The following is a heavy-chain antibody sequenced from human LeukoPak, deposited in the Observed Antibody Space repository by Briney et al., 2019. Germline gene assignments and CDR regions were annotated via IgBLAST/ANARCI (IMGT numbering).Heavy chain of an antibody. V-gene: IGHV1-2*06. J-gene: IGHJ6*02. CDR1: GYTFTGYY. D-gene: IGHD2-2*02. CDR3: ARDPLGYCSSTSCYTKGGYYYYGMDV. CDR2: INPNSGGT. Sequence: ASVKVSCKASGYTFTGYYMHWVRQAPGQGLEWMGRINPNSGGTNYAQRFQGRVTMTRDTSISTAYMELSRLRSDDTAVYYCARDPLGYCSSTSCYTKGGYYYYGMDVWGQGTTVTVSS.